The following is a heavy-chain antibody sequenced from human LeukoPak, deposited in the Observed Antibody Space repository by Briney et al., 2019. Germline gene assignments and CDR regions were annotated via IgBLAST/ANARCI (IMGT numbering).Heavy chain of an antibody. CDR3: ARERGRGETSYYYYMDV. CDR2: ISAYNGST. V-gene: IGHV1-18*01. Sequence: ASVKVSCKASGYTFTSYGISWVRQAPGQGLEWMGWISAYNGSTNYAQKLQGRVTMTTDTSTSTAYMELRSLRSDDTAVYYCARERGRGETSYYYYMDVWGKGTTVTISS. D-gene: IGHD4-17*01. J-gene: IGHJ6*03. CDR1: GYTFTSYG.